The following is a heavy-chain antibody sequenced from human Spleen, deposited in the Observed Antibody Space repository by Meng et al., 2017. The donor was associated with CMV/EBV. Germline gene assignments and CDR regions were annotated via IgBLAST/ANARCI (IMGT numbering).Heavy chain of an antibody. V-gene: IGHV3-9*01. D-gene: IGHD5-24*01. CDR3: ARGGGMATTYRGLDY. J-gene: IGHJ4*02. Sequence: SLKISCAASGFTFDDFAMHWVRQVPGKGLEWVSGITWNSGSVDYADSVKGRFSISRDNTKNSLYLQMNSLRAEDTAVYYCARGGGMATTYRGLDYWGQGTLVTVSS. CDR2: ITWNSGSV. CDR1: GFTFDDFA.